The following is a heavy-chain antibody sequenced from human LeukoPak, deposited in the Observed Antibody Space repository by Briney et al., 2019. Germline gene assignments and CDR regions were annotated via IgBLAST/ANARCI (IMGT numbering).Heavy chain of an antibody. CDR3: TTVTSQWLVYCFDY. Sequence: GGSLRLSCAASGYTFSNAWMSWVRQAPGKGLEWVGRIKSKTDGGTTDYAAPVKGRFTISRDDSKNTLYLQMNSLKTEDTAVYYCTTVTSQWLVYCFDYWGQGTLVTVSS. CDR1: GYTFSNAW. V-gene: IGHV3-15*01. J-gene: IGHJ4*02. CDR2: IKSKTDGGTT. D-gene: IGHD6-19*01.